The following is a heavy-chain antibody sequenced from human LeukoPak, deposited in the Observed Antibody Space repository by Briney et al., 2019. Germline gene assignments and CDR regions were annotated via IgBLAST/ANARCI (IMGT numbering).Heavy chain of an antibody. CDR3: ATRRITMVRGVITNDAFDI. J-gene: IGHJ3*02. CDR1: GGSISSSSYY. Sequence: SETLSLTCTVSGGSISSSSYYWGWIRQLPGKGLEWIGSIYYSGSTYYNPSPKSRVTISVDTSKNQFSLKLSSVTAADTAVYYCATRRITMVRGVITNDAFDIWGQGTMVTVSS. D-gene: IGHD3-10*01. CDR2: IYYSGST. V-gene: IGHV4-39*01.